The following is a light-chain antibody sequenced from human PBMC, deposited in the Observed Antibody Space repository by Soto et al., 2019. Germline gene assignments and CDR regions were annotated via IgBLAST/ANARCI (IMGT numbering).Light chain of an antibody. J-gene: IGKJ1*01. Sequence: EIVMTQSPANLSVSPGERATLSCRASQSVSNNLAWYQQKPGQAPRLLMYGASTRATGIPARFSGSGSGTEFTLTISSLQSEDFAVYYCQQYDNWPPWTFGRGTKVEVK. CDR2: GAS. V-gene: IGKV3-15*01. CDR1: QSVSNN. CDR3: QQYDNWPPWT.